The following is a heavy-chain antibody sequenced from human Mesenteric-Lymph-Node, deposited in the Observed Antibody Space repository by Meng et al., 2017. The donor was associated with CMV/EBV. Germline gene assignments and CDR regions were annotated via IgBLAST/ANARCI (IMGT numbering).Heavy chain of an antibody. CDR1: GYTFTGYY. CDR3: ARRVAVTWAYFDY. Sequence: ASVKVSCKASGYTFTGYYMHWVRQAPGQGLEWMGWINPDSGGTNYAQKFQGRVTMTRDTSISTAYMDLSSLRSDDTAVYYCARRVAVTWAYFDYWGQGTLVTVS. J-gene: IGHJ4*02. V-gene: IGHV1-2*02. D-gene: IGHD4-11*01. CDR2: INPDSGGT.